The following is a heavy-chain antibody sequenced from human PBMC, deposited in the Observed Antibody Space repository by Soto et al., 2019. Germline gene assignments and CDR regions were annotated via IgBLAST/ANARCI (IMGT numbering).Heavy chain of an antibody. CDR1: GFTFSDYY. V-gene: IGHV3-11*01. Sequence: GGSLRLSCAASGFTFSDYYMSWIRQAPGKGLEWVSYISSSGSTIYYADSVKGRFTISRDNAKNSLYLQMNSLRAEDTAVYYCARVSDYYGSGSYEPDYYYYYYMDVWGKGTTVTVSS. J-gene: IGHJ6*03. CDR2: ISSSGSTI. D-gene: IGHD3-10*01. CDR3: ARVSDYYGSGSYEPDYYYYYYMDV.